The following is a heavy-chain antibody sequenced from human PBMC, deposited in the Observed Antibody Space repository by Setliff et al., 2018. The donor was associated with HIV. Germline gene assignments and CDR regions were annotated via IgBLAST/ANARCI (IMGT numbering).Heavy chain of an antibody. Sequence: GGSLRLSCAASGFTFSDHCMGWIRQAPGKGLEWVSYISSSGSTISYAASVKGRFTISRDNAKNSLYLQMNSLRAEDTAVFYCARDRGSSAWYGGDWYFDLWGRGTLVTVSS. V-gene: IGHV3-11*04. D-gene: IGHD6-19*01. CDR3: ARDRGSSAWYGGDWYFDL. CDR1: GFTFSDHC. CDR2: ISSSGSTI. J-gene: IGHJ2*01.